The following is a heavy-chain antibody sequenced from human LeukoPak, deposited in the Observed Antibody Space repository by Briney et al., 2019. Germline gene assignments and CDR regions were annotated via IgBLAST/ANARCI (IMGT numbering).Heavy chain of an antibody. D-gene: IGHD3-9*01. V-gene: IGHV3-23*01. CDR3: AKIGPALTGYWDWFDP. Sequence: GGSLRLSCAASGFTFSSYAMSWVRQAPGKGLEWVSAISGSGGSTYYADSVKGRFTISRDNSKNTLYLQMNSLRAEDTAVYYCAKIGPALTGYWDWFDPWGQGTLVTVSS. J-gene: IGHJ5*02. CDR2: ISGSGGST. CDR1: GFTFSSYA.